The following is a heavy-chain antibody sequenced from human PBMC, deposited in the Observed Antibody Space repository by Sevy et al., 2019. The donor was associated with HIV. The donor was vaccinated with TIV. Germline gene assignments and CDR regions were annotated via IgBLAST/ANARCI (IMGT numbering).Heavy chain of an antibody. J-gene: IGHJ4*02. D-gene: IGHD1-1*01. V-gene: IGHV3-48*01. CDR2: ITSSSHIT. CDR3: VRGTGIRNLYYFDH. Sequence: GGSLRLSCEVPGFSFNSYSFNWVRQAPGKGLEWISYITSSSHITYYAESVQGRFTISRDNVKKSLYLQMNSLRGEDTAKYYCVRGTGIRNLYYFDHWGQGTLVTVSS. CDR1: GFSFNSYS.